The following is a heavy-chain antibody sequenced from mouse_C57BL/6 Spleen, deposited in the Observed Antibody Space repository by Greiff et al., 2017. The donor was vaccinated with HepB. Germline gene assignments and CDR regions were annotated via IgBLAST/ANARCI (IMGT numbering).Heavy chain of an antibody. CDR2: IWSGGST. D-gene: IGHD2-3*01. CDR1: GFSLTSYG. CDR3: ARDYDDFDY. Sequence: VQLVESGPGLVQPSQSLSITCTVSGFSLTSYGVHWVRQSPGKGLEWLGVIWSGGSTDYNAAFISRLSISNDNSTSQVFFKMNSMQADDTAIYYCARDYDDFDYWGQGTTLTVSS. J-gene: IGHJ2*01. V-gene: IGHV2-2*01.